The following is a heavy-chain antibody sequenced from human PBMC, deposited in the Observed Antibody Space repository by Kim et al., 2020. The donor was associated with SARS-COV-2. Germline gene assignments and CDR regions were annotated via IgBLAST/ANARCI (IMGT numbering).Heavy chain of an antibody. D-gene: IGHD1-1*01. J-gene: IGHJ4*01. CDR2: ISEDGGFT. Sequence: GGSLRLSCAASGFAFNHYTMNWVRQTPGKGLEWVSPISEDGGFTYYRDSVKGRFTISRDNSENSLYLQMNSLGPEDTALYYCAKGTRGYNFAGTFDYWG. V-gene: IGHV3-43*02. CDR3: AKGTRGYNFAGTFDY. CDR1: GFAFNHYT.